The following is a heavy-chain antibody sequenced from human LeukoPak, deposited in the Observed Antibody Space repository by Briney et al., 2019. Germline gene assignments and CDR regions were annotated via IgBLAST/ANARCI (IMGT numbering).Heavy chain of an antibody. CDR1: GYTFTSYY. V-gene: IGHV1-69*05. CDR2: IIPIFGTA. Sequence: SVKVSCKASGYTFTSYYMHWVRQAPGQGLEWMGGIIPIFGTANYAQKFQGRVTITTDESTSTAYMELSSLRSEDTAVYYCARARSPSSGYLLRDHNWFDPWGQGTLVTVSS. D-gene: IGHD3-22*01. CDR3: ARARSPSSGYLLRDHNWFDP. J-gene: IGHJ5*02.